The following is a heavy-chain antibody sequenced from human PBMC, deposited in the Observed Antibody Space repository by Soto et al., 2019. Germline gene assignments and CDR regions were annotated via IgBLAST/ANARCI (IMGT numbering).Heavy chain of an antibody. D-gene: IGHD5-18*01. Sequence: GGSLRLSCAVSGFTFSDYYMSWIRQAPGKGLEWVSSITSSGSTTYYTDSVKGRFTISRDNAKNSLYLQMNSLRAEDTAVYYCARERYSYGPYYFDYWGQGTLVTVSS. J-gene: IGHJ4*02. CDR3: ARERYSYGPYYFDY. CDR1: GFTFSDYY. CDR2: ITSSGSTT. V-gene: IGHV3-11*01.